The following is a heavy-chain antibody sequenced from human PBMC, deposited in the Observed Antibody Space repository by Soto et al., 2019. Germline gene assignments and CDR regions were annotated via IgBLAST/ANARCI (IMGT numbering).Heavy chain of an antibody. J-gene: IGHJ6*02. V-gene: IGHV4-4*02. CDR2: IYHSGST. Sequence: QVQLQESGPGLVKPSGTLSLTCAVSGGSISSSNWWSWVRQPPGKGLEWIGEIYHSGSTNYNPSLKSRVTISVDKSKNQFYMKLSSVTAADTAVYYCASRGDYDFWSGYSNYYGMDVWGQGTTVTVSS. CDR3: ASRGDYDFWSGYSNYYGMDV. D-gene: IGHD3-3*01. CDR1: GGSISSSNW.